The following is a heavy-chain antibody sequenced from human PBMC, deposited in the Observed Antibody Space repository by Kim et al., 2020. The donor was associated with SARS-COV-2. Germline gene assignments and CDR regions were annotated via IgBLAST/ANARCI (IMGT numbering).Heavy chain of an antibody. Sequence: INHADSVGGRLTISIDNDKNSLFLQMNSLRAEDTAVYYCARGPNYSPFDYWGQGTLVTVSS. J-gene: IGHJ4*02. V-gene: IGHV3-48*03. CDR3: ARGPNYSPFDY. CDR2: I. D-gene: IGHD4-4*01.